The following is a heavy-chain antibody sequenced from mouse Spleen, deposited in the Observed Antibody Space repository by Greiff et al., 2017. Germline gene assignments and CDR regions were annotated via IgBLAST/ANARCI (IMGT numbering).Heavy chain of an antibody. V-gene: IGHV1-54*01. J-gene: IGHJ3*01. Sequence: QVQLQQSGAELVRPGTSVKVSCKASGYAFTNYLIEWVKQRPGQGLEWIGVINPGSGGTNYNEKFKGKATLTADKSSSTAYMQLSSLTSEDSAVYFCARGNWGRAWFAYWGQGTLVTVSA. CDR1: GYAFTNYL. CDR3: ARGNWGRAWFAY. CDR2: INPGSGGT. D-gene: IGHD4-1*01.